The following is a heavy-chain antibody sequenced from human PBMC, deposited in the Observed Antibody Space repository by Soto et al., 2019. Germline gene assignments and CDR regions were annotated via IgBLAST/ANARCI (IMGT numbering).Heavy chain of an antibody. CDR2: ISGSGGST. J-gene: IGHJ4*02. D-gene: IGHD1-26*01. V-gene: IGHV3-23*01. Sequence: EVPLLESGGGLVQPGGSLRLSCAASGFTFSSYAMRWVRQAPVKGLEWVSAISGSGGSTYYADSVKGRFTISRDNSKNTMYLQMDSVRAEDTAVYCCARRGSGSYYDYWGQGTLVTVSS. CDR1: GFTFSSYA. CDR3: ARRGSGSYYDY.